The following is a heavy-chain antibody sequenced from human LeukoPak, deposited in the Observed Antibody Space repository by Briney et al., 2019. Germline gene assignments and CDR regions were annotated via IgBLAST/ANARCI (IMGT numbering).Heavy chain of an antibody. CDR2: INHSGST. D-gene: IGHD2-2*01. CDR1: GGSFSGYY. CDR3: ATRAPRYCSSTSCYWGRASWFDP. V-gene: IGHV4-34*01. Sequence: SETLSLTCAVYGGSFSGYYWSWIRQPPGKGLEWIGEINHSGSTNYNPSLMSRVTISVDTSKNQFSLKLSSVTAADTAVYYCATRAPRYCSSTSCYWGRASWFDPWGQGTLVTVSS. J-gene: IGHJ5*02.